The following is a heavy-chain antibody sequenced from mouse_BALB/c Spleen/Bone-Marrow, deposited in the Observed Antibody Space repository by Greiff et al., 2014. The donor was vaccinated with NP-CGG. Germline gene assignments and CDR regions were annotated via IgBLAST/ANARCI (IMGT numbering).Heavy chain of an antibody. CDR1: GYTFTDYY. V-gene: IGHV1-77*01. D-gene: IGHD4-1*01. Sequence: VQLQQSGAELARPGASVKLSCKASGYTFTDYYINWVKQGTGQGLEWIGEIYPGSGNTYYNEKFEGKATLTADKSSSTAYMQLSSLTSEDSAVYFCARDWDYYAMDYWGQGTSVTVSS. CDR2: IYPGSGNT. J-gene: IGHJ4*01. CDR3: ARDWDYYAMDY.